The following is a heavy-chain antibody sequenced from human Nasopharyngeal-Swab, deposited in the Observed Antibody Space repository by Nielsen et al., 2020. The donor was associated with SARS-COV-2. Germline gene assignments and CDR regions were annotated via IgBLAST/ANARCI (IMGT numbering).Heavy chain of an antibody. CDR2: IGSDYHNV. CDR3: ARLSGSSWDFDL. D-gene: IGHD6-13*01. J-gene: IGHJ2*01. V-gene: IGHV3-48*04. Sequence: GESLKISCAASGFSFSIYGMSWVRQAPGKGLEWVSYIGSDYHNVHYADSVKGRFTISRDNAKNSLYLQMNSLRADDTAVYYCARLSGSSWDFDLWGRGTLVTVSS. CDR1: GFSFSIYG.